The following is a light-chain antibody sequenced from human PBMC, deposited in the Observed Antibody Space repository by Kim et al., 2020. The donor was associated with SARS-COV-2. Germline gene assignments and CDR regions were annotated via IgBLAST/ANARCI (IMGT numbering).Light chain of an antibody. J-gene: IGKJ2*01. CDR1: QSVRSNF. V-gene: IGKV3-20*01. Sequence: SPGERATLSCRASQSVRSNFLAWYQQKPGQAPRLLIYGVSTRATGISDRFSGSGSGTDFTLTITRLEPEDFAVYYCQQYDNSPEYTFGQGTKLEI. CDR2: GVS. CDR3: QQYDNSPEYT.